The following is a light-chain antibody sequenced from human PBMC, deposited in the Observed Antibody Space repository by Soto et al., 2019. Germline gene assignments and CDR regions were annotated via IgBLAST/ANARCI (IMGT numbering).Light chain of an antibody. CDR2: DAS. CDR1: QDISHY. J-gene: IGKJ5*01. Sequence: DIQMTQSPSSLSASVGDTVTITCQASQDISHYLNWYQQKPGKALKLLIYDASNLHPGVPSRFRGSGSGTEFFFNINSLQPEDVATYYCQQYDDLPITFGQGTRLEIK. CDR3: QQYDDLPIT. V-gene: IGKV1-33*01.